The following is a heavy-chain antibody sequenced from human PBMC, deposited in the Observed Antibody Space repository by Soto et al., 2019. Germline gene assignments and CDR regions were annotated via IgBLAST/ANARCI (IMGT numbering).Heavy chain of an antibody. Sequence: VASVKVSCKASGYTFTSYGISWVRQAPGQGLEWMGWISAYNGNTNYAQKLQGRVTMTTDTSTSTAYMELRSLRSDDTAVYYCARGDYYDSSGYQDDAFDIWGQGTMVTVSS. CDR3: ARGDYYDSSGYQDDAFDI. D-gene: IGHD3-22*01. J-gene: IGHJ3*02. CDR2: ISAYNGNT. CDR1: GYTFTSYG. V-gene: IGHV1-18*01.